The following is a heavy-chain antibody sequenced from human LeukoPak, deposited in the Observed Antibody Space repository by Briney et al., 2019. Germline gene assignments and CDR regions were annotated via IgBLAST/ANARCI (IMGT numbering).Heavy chain of an antibody. CDR3: ARDLGYYDSSGYYAFGENVS. V-gene: IGHV3-48*03. J-gene: IGHJ4*02. Sequence: PGGSLRLSCAASGFTFSSYEMNWVRQAPGKGLEWVSYISSSGSTIYYADSVKGRFTISRDNAKNSLYLQMNSLRAEDTAVYYCARDLGYYDSSGYYAFGENVSWGQGTLVTVSS. CDR2: ISSSGSTI. D-gene: IGHD3-22*01. CDR1: GFTFSSYE.